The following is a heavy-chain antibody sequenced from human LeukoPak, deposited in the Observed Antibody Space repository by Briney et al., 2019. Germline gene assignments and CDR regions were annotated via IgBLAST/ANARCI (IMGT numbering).Heavy chain of an antibody. CDR3: AKVFGYSSGWSFDY. CDR1: GFTFSSQA. V-gene: IGHV3-23*01. J-gene: IGHJ4*02. Sequence: PGGSLRLSCAASGFTFSSQAMSWVRQAPGKGLEWVSAISGSGGSTYYADSVKGRFTISRDNSKNTLYLQMNSLRAEDTAVYYCAKVFGYSSGWSFDYWGQGTLVTVSS. CDR2: ISGSGGST. D-gene: IGHD6-19*01.